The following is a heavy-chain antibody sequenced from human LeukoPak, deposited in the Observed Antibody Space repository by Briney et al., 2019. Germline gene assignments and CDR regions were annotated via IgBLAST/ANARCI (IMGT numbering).Heavy chain of an antibody. J-gene: IGHJ1*01. CDR1: GGSISSYY. CDR3: ACSDYGGNSGAEYFRH. V-gene: IGHV4-59*08. Sequence: SETLSLTCTVSGGSISSYYWSWIRQPPGKGLEWIGYIYYSGSTNYNPSLKSRVSISVDTSKNQFSLKLSSVTAADTAVYYCACSDYGGNSGAEYFRHWGQGTLVTVSS. CDR2: IYYSGST. D-gene: IGHD4-23*01.